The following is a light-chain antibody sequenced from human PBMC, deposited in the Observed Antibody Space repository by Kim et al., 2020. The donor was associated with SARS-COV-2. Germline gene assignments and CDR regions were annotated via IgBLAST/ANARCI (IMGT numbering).Light chain of an antibody. CDR2: DAS. CDR3: QQYDNLLGYT. CDR1: QDISNY. Sequence: ASVGDIVTITCQASQDISNYLNWYQQKPGKAPKLLIYDASNLETGVPSRFSGSGSGTDFTFTISSLQPEDIATYYCQQYDNLLGYTFGQGTKLEI. V-gene: IGKV1-33*01. J-gene: IGKJ2*01.